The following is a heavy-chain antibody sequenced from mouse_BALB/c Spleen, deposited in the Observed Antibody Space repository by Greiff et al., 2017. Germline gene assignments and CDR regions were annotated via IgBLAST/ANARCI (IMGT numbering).Heavy chain of an antibody. Sequence: VQLQQSGAELAKPGASVKMSCKASGYTFTSYWMHWVKQRPGQGLEWIGYINPSTGYTEYNQKFQDKATLTADESSSTAYRQLSSLTSEDSAVYYCARATMIMYYAMDYWGQGTGVTVSS. D-gene: IGHD2-4*01. CDR2: INPSTGYT. V-gene: IGHV1-7*01. CDR1: GYTFTSYW. J-gene: IGHJ4*01. CDR3: ARATMIMYYAMDY.